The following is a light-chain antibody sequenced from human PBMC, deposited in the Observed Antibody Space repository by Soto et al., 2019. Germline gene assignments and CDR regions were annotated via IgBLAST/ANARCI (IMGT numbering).Light chain of an antibody. CDR1: QSISIW. CDR2: DTS. CDR3: QQYHNLPLT. J-gene: IGKJ4*01. Sequence: DIQMTQSPSTLSASVGDRVTITCRASQSISIWLAWYQQKPGKAPKLLIYDTSNLETGVPSRFRGSGSGTDFTFTISSLQPEDIATYSCQQYHNLPLTFGGGTKVDIK. V-gene: IGKV1-33*01.